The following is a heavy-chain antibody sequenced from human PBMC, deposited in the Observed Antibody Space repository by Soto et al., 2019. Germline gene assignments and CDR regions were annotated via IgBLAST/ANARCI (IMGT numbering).Heavy chain of an antibody. J-gene: IGHJ5*02. CDR2: ITSSGGNA. Sequence: GGSLRLSCAASGFTFKDYYMTGMRQTPEKGLEWISTITSSGGNAYYAASVKGRVTISRDNAHNSLYLQMSGLRAEGTALYSCATDMYTNSLNSFDLWGHGTPVTVAS. V-gene: IGHV3-11*01. D-gene: IGHD2-2*02. CDR1: GFTFKDYY. CDR3: ATDMYTNSLNSFDL.